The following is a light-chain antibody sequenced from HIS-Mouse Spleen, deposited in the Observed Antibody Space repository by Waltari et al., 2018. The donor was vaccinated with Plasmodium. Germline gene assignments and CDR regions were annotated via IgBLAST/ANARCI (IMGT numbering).Light chain of an antibody. CDR1: SSDVGGYNY. Sequence: QSALTPPASVSGSPGPSITISCTGTSSDVGGYNYVSWYQQHPGKAPKLMIYEVSNRPSGVSNRFSGSKSGNTASLTISGLQAEDEADYYCSSYTSSSTLDVFGTGTKVTVL. J-gene: IGLJ1*01. V-gene: IGLV2-14*01. CDR3: SSYTSSSTLDV. CDR2: EVS.